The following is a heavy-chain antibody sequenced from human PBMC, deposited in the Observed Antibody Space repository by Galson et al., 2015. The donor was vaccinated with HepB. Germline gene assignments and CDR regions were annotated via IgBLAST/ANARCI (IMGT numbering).Heavy chain of an antibody. V-gene: IGHV4-34*01. CDR1: GGSFSGYY. D-gene: IGHD4-17*01. Sequence: SETLSLTCAVYGGSFSGYYWSWIRQPPGKGLEWIGEINHSGSTNYNPSLKSRVTISVDTSKNKFSLKLSSVTAADTAVYYCASGDYGDYALDYWGQGTLVTVSS. CDR3: ASGDYGDYALDY. J-gene: IGHJ4*02. CDR2: INHSGST.